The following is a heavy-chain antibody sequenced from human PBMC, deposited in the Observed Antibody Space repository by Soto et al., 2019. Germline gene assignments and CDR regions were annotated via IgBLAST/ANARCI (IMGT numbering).Heavy chain of an antibody. CDR2: IKQDGSEK. CDR1: GFTFSSYW. V-gene: IGHV3-7*05. D-gene: IGHD6-6*01. CDR3: ARVHKTPYSSSSSPGTFDY. Sequence: GGSLRLSCAASGFTFSSYWMSWVRQAPGKGLEWVANIKQDGSEKYYVDSVKGRFTISRDNAKNSLYLQMNSLRAEDTAVYYCARVHKTPYSSSSSPGTFDYWGQGTLVTVSS. J-gene: IGHJ4*02.